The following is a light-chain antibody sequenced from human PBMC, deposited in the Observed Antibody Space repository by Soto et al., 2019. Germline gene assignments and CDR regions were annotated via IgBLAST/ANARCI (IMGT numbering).Light chain of an antibody. V-gene: IGKV3-20*01. J-gene: IGKJ3*01. CDR1: QSVSSRY. Sequence: GERATLSCRASQSVSSRYLAWYQQKPGQAPRLLIYGASNRATGIPDRFSGSGSGTDFTLTISRLEPEDFAVYFCQQYGSSPPFTFGPGIRVDI. CDR2: GAS. CDR3: QQYGSSPPFT.